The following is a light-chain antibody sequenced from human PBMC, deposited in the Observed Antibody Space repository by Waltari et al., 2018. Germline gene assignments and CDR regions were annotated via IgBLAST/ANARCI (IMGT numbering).Light chain of an antibody. CDR2: AAS. CDR3: QHSYSTPFP. V-gene: IGKV1-39*01. Sequence: DGQMTQSPSSLSAPVGDRVSITCRASQSIISYLNWYKQKPGKAPKLLIYAASSLPSVVPSRFSGSGSGTEVHLYISSLHPEDSATYCCQHSYSTPFPFGAGTKVDI. CDR1: QSIISY. J-gene: IGKJ3*01.